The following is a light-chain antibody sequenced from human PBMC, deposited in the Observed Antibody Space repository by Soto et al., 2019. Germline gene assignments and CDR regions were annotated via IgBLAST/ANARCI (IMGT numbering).Light chain of an antibody. Sequence: QSVLTQPASVSGSPGQSITISCTGTNSDVGDYNYVSWYQQHPGKAPKLMIYEVSYRPSGVSNRFSGSKSGNTASLTISGLQAEDETDYYCSSYSSISTLVFGGGTKVTVL. CDR3: SSYSSISTLV. CDR2: EVS. V-gene: IGLV2-14*01. J-gene: IGLJ2*01. CDR1: NSDVGDYNY.